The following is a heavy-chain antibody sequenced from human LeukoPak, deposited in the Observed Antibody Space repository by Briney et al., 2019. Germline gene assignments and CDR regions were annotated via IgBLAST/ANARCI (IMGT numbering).Heavy chain of an antibody. D-gene: IGHD6-19*01. CDR2: ISYDGSNK. V-gene: IGHV3-30-3*01. J-gene: IGHJ4*02. Sequence: PGRSLRLSCAASGFTFSSYAMHWVRQAPGKGLEWVAVISYDGSNKYYADSVKGRFTISRDNSKNTLYLQMNSLRADDTAVYYCAKERTGGWPFDYWGQGTLVTVSS. CDR1: GFTFSSYA. CDR3: AKERTGGWPFDY.